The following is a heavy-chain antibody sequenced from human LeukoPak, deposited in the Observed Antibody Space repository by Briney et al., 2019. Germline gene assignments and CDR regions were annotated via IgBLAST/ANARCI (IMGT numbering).Heavy chain of an antibody. CDR3: AAELYGVYTDCCTFHL. CDR2: IIVGSDAT. V-gene: IGHV1-58*01. Sequence: SVKVSCKTSGFTFSTSAVQWVRQARGQRLEWIGWIIVGSDATNYAQSLQGRITITRDMSTNTAYMELSSLGSEDSAVYYCAAELYGVYTDCCTFHLWGQGTMVTVSP. CDR1: GFTFSTSA. D-gene: IGHD4-17*01. J-gene: IGHJ3*01.